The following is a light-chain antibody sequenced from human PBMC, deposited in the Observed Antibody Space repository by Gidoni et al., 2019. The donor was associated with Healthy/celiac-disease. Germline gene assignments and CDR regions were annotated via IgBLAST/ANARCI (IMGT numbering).Light chain of an antibody. CDR3: QQRSNWPPLT. Sequence: EIVLTHSTATLSLSPGDRATLSCRASQSVSSYLAWYQQKPGQAPRLLIYDASNRATGIPARFSGSGSGTDFTLTISSLEPEDFAVYYCQQRSNWPPLTFGGGTKVEIK. CDR2: DAS. V-gene: IGKV3-11*01. J-gene: IGKJ4*01. CDR1: QSVSSY.